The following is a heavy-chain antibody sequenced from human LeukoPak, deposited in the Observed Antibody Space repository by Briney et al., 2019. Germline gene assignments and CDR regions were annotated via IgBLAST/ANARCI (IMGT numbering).Heavy chain of an antibody. CDR1: GFTFSSYE. V-gene: IGHV3-48*03. J-gene: IGHJ5*02. Sequence: AGSLRLSCAASGFTFSSYEMNWVRQAPGKGLEWVSYISSSGSTIYYADSVKGRFTISRDNAKNSLYLQMNSLRSEDTAVYYCARVYSSSPNWFDPWGQGTLVTVSS. CDR2: ISSSGSTI. CDR3: ARVYSSSPNWFDP. D-gene: IGHD6-13*01.